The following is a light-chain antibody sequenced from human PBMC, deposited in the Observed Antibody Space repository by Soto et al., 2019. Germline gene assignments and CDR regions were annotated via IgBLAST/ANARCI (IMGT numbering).Light chain of an antibody. CDR1: QDINKN. CDR2: DAS. Sequence: DINMTQSPSSLSASVGDTVTITCQASQDINKNLIWYQQKPGKAPKLLIYDASDLETGVPSRFSGSGSGTGFTFTISSLQPEDFATYYCQQYESLPLTFGQGTLLEVK. V-gene: IGKV1-33*01. CDR3: QQYESLPLT. J-gene: IGKJ5*01.